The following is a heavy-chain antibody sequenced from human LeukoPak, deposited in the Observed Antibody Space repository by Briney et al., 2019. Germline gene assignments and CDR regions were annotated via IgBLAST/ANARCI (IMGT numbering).Heavy chain of an antibody. D-gene: IGHD4-23*01. Sequence: GESLKISCKGSGYSFIIYWIGWVRQMPGKGLEWMGIIYPGDSDTRYSPSFQGQVTISADKSISTAYLQWSSLKASDTAMYYCARVTTVVTPNFFDYWGQGTLVTVSS. V-gene: IGHV5-51*01. J-gene: IGHJ4*02. CDR3: ARVTTVVTPNFFDY. CDR2: IYPGDSDT. CDR1: GYSFIIYW.